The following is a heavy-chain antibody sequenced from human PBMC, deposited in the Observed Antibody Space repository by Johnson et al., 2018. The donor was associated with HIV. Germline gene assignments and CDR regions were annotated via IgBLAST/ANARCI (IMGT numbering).Heavy chain of an antibody. J-gene: IGHJ3*02. CDR3: ARDDGSGIRVKGAFDI. CDR2: IRNDGSDT. CDR1: GFDFRSSW. V-gene: IGHV3-30*03. Sequence: QVQLVESGGGVVQPGRSLRLSCAASGFDFRSSWMHWVRQAPGKGLVWVARIRNDGSDTTYADSVKGRFTISRDNSKNTLYLQMNSLRPEDTAVYYCARDDGSGIRVKGAFDIWGQGTWVAVSS. D-gene: IGHD3-10*01.